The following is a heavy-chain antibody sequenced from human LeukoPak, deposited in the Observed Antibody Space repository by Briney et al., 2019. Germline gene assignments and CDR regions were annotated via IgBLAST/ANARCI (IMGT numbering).Heavy chain of an antibody. D-gene: IGHD1-26*01. CDR1: GFTFSSYW. J-gene: IGHJ5*02. Sequence: GGSLRLSCAASGFTFSSYWMSWVRQAPGKGLEWVANIKQDGSEKYYVDSVKGRLTISRDNAKNSLYLQMNSLRAEDTAVYYCASLWEFSRVLNWFDPWGQGTLVTVSS. CDR3: ASLWEFSRVLNWFDP. V-gene: IGHV3-7*03. CDR2: IKQDGSEK.